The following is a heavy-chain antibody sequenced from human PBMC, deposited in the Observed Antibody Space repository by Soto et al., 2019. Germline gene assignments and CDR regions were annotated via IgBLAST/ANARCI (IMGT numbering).Heavy chain of an antibody. CDR2: IFSNGRT. V-gene: IGHV4-59*01. D-gene: IGHD3-10*01. J-gene: IGHJ4*02. CDR3: ARGGDNSPWYYSL. Sequence: SETLSLTCTVPGGSINNNYWSWIRQPPGRGLEWIGYIFSNGRTNYNPSIESRVTISVDTSKNQLSLKLRSVTAADTAVYYCARGGDNSPWYYSLWGQGTLVTVSS. CDR1: GGSINNNY.